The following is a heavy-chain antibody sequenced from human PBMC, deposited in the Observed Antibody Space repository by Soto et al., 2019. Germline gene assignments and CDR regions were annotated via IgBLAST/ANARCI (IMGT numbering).Heavy chain of an antibody. CDR3: VAGKLLPFEY. Sequence: PGGSLRLSCSASGFTFSVYKMHWVRQAPGKGLDYVSGISNNGDSSSYADSVKGRFTISRDNSKNTLYFEMSSLEPEDTAVYYCVAGKLLPFEYWGQGTQVTVSS. CDR1: GFTFSVYK. D-gene: IGHD2-21*01. J-gene: IGHJ4*02. CDR2: ISNNGDSS. V-gene: IGHV3-64D*08.